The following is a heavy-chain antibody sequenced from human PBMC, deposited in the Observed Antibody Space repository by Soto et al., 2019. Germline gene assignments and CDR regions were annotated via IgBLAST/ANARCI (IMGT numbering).Heavy chain of an antibody. CDR3: VKAVYLLEFEY. CDR1: VCTFISYA. CDR2: ISGTGGNT. D-gene: IGHD1-1*01. Sequence: PVVSLILSCACSVCTFISYAMTLFRQAPGKGLEWVSTISGTGGNTYYADSVKVRFNISRDNSKNTVYLQMNSLRAEDTAVYYCVKAVYLLEFEYWGTGNLVTVSS. J-gene: IGHJ4*02. V-gene: IGHV3-23*01.